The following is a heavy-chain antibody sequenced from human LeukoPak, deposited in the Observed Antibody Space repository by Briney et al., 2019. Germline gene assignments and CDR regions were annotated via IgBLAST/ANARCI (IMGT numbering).Heavy chain of an antibody. J-gene: IGHJ4*02. CDR1: GFTFSRYW. D-gene: IGHD3-10*01. CDR3: ARDIGEWFGERWAFDDY. Sequence: GGSLRLSCAASGFTFSRYWMSWVRPAPGKGLEGVANINQDGSEKYYVDFVKGRFTISRDNAKNSLYLQMSSLRAEDTAVYYCARDIGEWFGERWAFDDYWGQGTLVTVSS. V-gene: IGHV3-7*01. CDR2: INQDGSEK.